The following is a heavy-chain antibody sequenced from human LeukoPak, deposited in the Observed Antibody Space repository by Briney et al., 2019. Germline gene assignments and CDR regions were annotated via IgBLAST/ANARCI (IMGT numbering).Heavy chain of an antibody. J-gene: IGHJ4*02. CDR2: INPNSGGT. D-gene: IGHD3-3*01. Sequence: ASVKASCKASGYTFTGYYMHCVRQAPGQGLEWMGWINPNSGGTNYAQKFQGRVTMTRDTSISTAYMELSRLRSDDTAVYYCARLWSGYYSFDYWGQGTLVTVSS. V-gene: IGHV1-2*02. CDR1: GYTFTGYY. CDR3: ARLWSGYYSFDY.